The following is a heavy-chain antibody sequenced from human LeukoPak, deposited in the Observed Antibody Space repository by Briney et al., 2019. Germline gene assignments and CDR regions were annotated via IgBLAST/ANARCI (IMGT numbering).Heavy chain of an antibody. Sequence: GGSLRLSCAASGFTFDDYAMHWVRQAPGKGLEWVSGISWNSGSIGYADSVKGRFTISRDNAKNSLYLQMNSLRAEDTALYYCAKDKGDYYGSGSYYNYFDYWGQGTLVTVSS. CDR3: AKDKGDYYGSGSYYNYFDY. D-gene: IGHD3-10*01. V-gene: IGHV3-9*01. CDR1: GFTFDDYA. CDR2: ISWNSGSI. J-gene: IGHJ4*02.